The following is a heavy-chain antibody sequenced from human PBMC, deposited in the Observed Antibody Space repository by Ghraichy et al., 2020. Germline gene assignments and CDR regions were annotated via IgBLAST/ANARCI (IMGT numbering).Heavy chain of an antibody. Sequence: SETLSLTCTVSGGSISSGSYYWSWIRQPAGKGLEWIGRIYTSGSTNYNPSLKSRVTISVDTSKNQFSLKLSSVTAADTAVYYCARKSYYYDSSAARVSAFDIWGQGTMVTVSS. CDR1: GGSISSGSYY. CDR3: ARKSYYYDSSAARVSAFDI. D-gene: IGHD3-22*01. CDR2: IYTSGST. V-gene: IGHV4-61*02. J-gene: IGHJ3*02.